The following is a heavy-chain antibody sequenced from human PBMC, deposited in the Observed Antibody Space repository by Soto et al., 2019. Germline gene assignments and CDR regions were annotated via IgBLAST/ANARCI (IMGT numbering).Heavy chain of an antibody. D-gene: IGHD3-10*01. J-gene: IGHJ4*02. V-gene: IGHV3-7*05. Sequence: EVQLVESGGGLVQPGGSLRLSCAASGFTFSSYWMSWVRQAPGKGLEWVANIKQDGSEKYYVDSVKGRFTISRDNAKNSLYLQMNSLRAEDTAVYYCARVFWESEPAPLTYGGFSGPYFDYWGQGTLVTVSS. CDR2: IKQDGSEK. CDR1: GFTFSSYW. CDR3: ARVFWESEPAPLTYGGFSGPYFDY.